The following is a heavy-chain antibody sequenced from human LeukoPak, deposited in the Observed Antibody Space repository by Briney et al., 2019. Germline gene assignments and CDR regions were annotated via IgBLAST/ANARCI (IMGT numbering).Heavy chain of an antibody. J-gene: IGHJ4*02. Sequence: GGSLRLSCAASGFTFSSYSMNWVRQAPGKGLEWVSSISSSSSYIYYADSVKGRFTISRDNAKNSLYLQMNSLRAEDTAVYYCARLPAEYCSSTSCYWRDYWGQGTLVTVSS. V-gene: IGHV3-21*01. D-gene: IGHD2-2*01. CDR3: ARLPAEYCSSTSCYWRDY. CDR2: ISSSSSYI. CDR1: GFTFSSYS.